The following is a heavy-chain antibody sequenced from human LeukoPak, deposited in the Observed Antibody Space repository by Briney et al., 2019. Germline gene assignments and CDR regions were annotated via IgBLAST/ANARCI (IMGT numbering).Heavy chain of an antibody. D-gene: IGHD1-26*01. Sequence: ASVKVSCKASGYTFTTQFIHWVRQAPGQGLQWMGMINPSGGSAIYAQKFQGRVTMTSDTSTSTVYMELRSLRSEDTALYFCARERGELHRELDSWGQGTLVTVSS. CDR1: GYTFTTQF. CDR3: ARERGELHRELDS. J-gene: IGHJ4*02. V-gene: IGHV1-46*01. CDR2: INPSGGSA.